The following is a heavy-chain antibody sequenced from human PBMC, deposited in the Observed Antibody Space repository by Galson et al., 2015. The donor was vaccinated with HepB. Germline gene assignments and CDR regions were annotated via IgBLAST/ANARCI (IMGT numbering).Heavy chain of an antibody. J-gene: IGHJ3*02. Sequence: SVKVSCKASGYTFTSYYMHWVRQAPGQGLEWMGIINPSGGSTSYAQKFQGRVTMTRDTSTSTVYMELSSLRSEDTAVYYCARGYCGGDCSWADAFDIWGQGTMVTVSS. CDR3: ARGYCGGDCSWADAFDI. D-gene: IGHD2-21*02. CDR1: GYTFTSYY. CDR2: INPSGGST. V-gene: IGHV1-46*01.